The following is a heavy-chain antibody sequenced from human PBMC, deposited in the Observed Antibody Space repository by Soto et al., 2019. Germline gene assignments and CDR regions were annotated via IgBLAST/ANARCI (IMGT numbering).Heavy chain of an antibody. CDR3: ARDGTAYSYDSSGYYGY. V-gene: IGHV3-7*05. CDR2: IKQDGSEK. J-gene: IGHJ4*02. Sequence: EVQLVESGGGLVQPGGSLRLSCAASGFTFSSYWMSWVRQAPGKGLEWVANIKQDGSEKYYVDSVKGRFTISRDNAKNSLYLQMNSLRAEATAVYYCARDGTAYSYDSSGYYGYWGQGTLVTVSS. CDR1: GFTFSSYW. D-gene: IGHD3-22*01.